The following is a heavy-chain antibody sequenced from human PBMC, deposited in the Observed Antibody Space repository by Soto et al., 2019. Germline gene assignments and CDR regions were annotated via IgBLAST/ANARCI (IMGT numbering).Heavy chain of an antibody. J-gene: IGHJ6*02. CDR3: ALRGGSQVYYYGMDV. D-gene: IGHD5-12*01. CDR2: INPSGGST. Sequence: ASVKVSCKASGYTFTSYYMHWVRQAPGQGLEWMGIINPSGGSTSYAQKFQGRVTMTRDTSTSTVYMELRSLRSDDTAVYYCALRGGSQVYYYGMDVWGQGTTVTVSS. CDR1: GYTFTSYY. V-gene: IGHV1-46*01.